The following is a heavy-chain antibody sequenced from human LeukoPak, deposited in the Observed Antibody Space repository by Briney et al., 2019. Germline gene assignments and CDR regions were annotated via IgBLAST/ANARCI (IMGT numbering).Heavy chain of an antibody. CDR1: GFSFSSYG. V-gene: IGHV3-30*18. CDR3: AKDFTAMVRGVYDY. J-gene: IGHJ4*02. CDR2: ISYDGSNK. Sequence: PGRSLRLSCAASGFSFSSYGMHWVRQAPGKGLEWVAVISYDGSNKYYADSVKGRFTISRDNSKNTLYLQMNSLRAEDTAVYYCAKDFTAMVRGVYDYWGQGTLVTVSS. D-gene: IGHD5-18*01.